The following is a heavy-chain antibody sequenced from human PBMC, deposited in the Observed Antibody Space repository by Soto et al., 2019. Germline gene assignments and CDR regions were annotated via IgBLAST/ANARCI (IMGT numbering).Heavy chain of an antibody. CDR3: ARGASGGSGWNYYYYYGMDV. Sequence: PGVSLRLSCAVSEFTFSDYYMTWIRQAPGKGLEWVSYISSSSSYTDYADSVKGRFTISRDNAKNSLYLQMNSLRAEDTAVYYCARGASGGSGWNYYYYYGMDVWGQGTTVTVSS. J-gene: IGHJ6*02. CDR2: ISSSSSYT. V-gene: IGHV3-11*05. CDR1: EFTFSDYY. D-gene: IGHD6-19*01.